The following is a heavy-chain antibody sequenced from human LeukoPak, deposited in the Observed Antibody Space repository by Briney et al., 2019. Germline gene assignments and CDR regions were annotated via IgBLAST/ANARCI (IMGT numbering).Heavy chain of an antibody. J-gene: IGHJ2*01. Sequence: GASVKVSCKASGYTFTSYGISWVRQAPGQGLEWMGWISAYNGNTNYAQKLQGRVTMTTDTSTSTAYMELRSLRSDDTAVYYCARDIRGYYYGSGSQAWYFDLWGRCTLVTVSS. CDR1: GYTFTSYG. V-gene: IGHV1-18*01. CDR3: ARDIRGYYYGSGSQAWYFDL. D-gene: IGHD3-10*01. CDR2: ISAYNGNT.